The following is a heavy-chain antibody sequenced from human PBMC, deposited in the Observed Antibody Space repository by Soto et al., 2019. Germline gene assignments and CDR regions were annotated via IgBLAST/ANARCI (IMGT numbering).Heavy chain of an antibody. CDR1: GYTFTGYY. Sequence: QVQLVQSGAEVKKPGASVKVSCKASGYTFTGYYMHWVRQAPGQGLEWRGGINPNSGGTNYAQKFQGWVTRTRDTSISTAYMELSRLRSDDTAVYYCARGGVATTSYYYYYGMDVWGQGTTVTVSS. CDR2: INPNSGGT. V-gene: IGHV1-2*04. CDR3: ARGGVATTSYYYYYGMDV. D-gene: IGHD5-12*01. J-gene: IGHJ6*02.